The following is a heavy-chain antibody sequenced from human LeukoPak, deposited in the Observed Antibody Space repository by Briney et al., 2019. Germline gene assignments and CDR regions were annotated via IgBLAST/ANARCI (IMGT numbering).Heavy chain of an antibody. CDR2: INNSGST. D-gene: IGHD1-26*01. CDR3: ARGGAGATTFDYFDY. CDR1: GGSFSGYY. Sequence: SETLSLTCAVYGGSFSGYYWGWIRQPPGKGLEWIGEINNSGSTNYNPSLKSGVTISVDTSKHQFSLKLSSVTAADTAVYYCARGGAGATTFDYFDYWGQGTLVTVSS. J-gene: IGHJ4*02. V-gene: IGHV4-34*01.